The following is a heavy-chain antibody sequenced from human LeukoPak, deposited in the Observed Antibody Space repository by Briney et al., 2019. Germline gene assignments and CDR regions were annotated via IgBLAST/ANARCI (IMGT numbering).Heavy chain of an antibody. J-gene: IGHJ6*02. CDR2: ISAYSGIT. CDR1: GYTLTNYG. CDR3: ARDHRLGVMVAYGMDV. D-gene: IGHD2-21*01. Sequence: ASVKVSCKASGYTLTNYGISWVRQAPGQGLEWMGWISAYSGITNYAQKFQGRVTMTTDTSTSTAYMELRSLRSDDTAVYYCARDHRLGVMVAYGMDVWGQGTTVTVSS. V-gene: IGHV1-18*01.